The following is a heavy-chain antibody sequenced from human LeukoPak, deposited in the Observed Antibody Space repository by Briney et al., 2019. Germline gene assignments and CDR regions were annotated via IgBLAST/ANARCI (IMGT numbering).Heavy chain of an antibody. V-gene: IGHV1-69*04. CDR1: GGTFSSYA. D-gene: IGHD1-26*01. CDR3: ARGPQYSGSYWSKTLDY. J-gene: IGHJ4*02. CDR2: IIPILGIA. Sequence: SVKVSCKASGGTFSSYAISWVRQAPGQGLEWMGRIIPILGIANCAQKFQGRVTITADKSTSTAYMELSSLRSEDTAVYYCARGPQYSGSYWSKTLDYWGQGTLVTVSS.